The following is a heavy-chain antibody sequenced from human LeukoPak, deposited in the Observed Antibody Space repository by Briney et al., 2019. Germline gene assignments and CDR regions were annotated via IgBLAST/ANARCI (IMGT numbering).Heavy chain of an antibody. CDR3: ARGRYCSGGSCHIQH. J-gene: IGHJ4*02. Sequence: SETLSLTCAVYGGSFSGYYWSWIRQPPGKGLEWIGEINHSGSTNYNPSLKSRVTISVDTSKNQFSLKLSSVTAADTAVYYCARGRYCSGGSCHIQHWGQGTLVTVSS. D-gene: IGHD2-15*01. V-gene: IGHV4-34*01. CDR1: GGSFSGYY. CDR2: INHSGST.